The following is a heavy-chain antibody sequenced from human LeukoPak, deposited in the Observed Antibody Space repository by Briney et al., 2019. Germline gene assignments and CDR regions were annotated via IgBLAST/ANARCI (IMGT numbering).Heavy chain of an antibody. V-gene: IGHV3-7*01. CDR2: KKQDGSEK. D-gene: IGHD3-9*01. Sequence: PGGSLRLSCAASGFTFSSYWMSGVRQAPGKALEGVTNKKQDGSEKFYVDSVKGRLTISRDNAKNSLYLQMNSLRAEDTAVYYCARVSHFDWPYYYYYYMDVWGKGTTVTVSS. J-gene: IGHJ6*03. CDR3: ARVSHFDWPYYYYYYMDV. CDR1: GFTFSSYW.